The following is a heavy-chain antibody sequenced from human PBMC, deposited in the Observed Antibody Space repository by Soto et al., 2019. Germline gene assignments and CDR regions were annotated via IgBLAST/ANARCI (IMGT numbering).Heavy chain of an antibody. D-gene: IGHD1-26*01. CDR3: ARAVLGATRRDHYYYGMDV. V-gene: IGHV1-18*01. CDR1: GYTFTSYG. J-gene: IGHJ6*02. Sequence: HLVQSGDEVKKPGASVKVSCQASGYTFTSYGISWVRKAPGQGLEWMGWISAYNGNTNYAQKLQDRVTMTTDTSTSTVYMELRSLTSDDTAVYYCARAVLGATRRDHYYYGMDVWGQGTTVTVSS. CDR2: ISAYNGNT.